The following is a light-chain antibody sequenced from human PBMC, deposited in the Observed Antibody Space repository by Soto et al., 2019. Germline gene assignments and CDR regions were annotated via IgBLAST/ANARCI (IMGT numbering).Light chain of an antibody. J-gene: IGKJ3*01. Sequence: EIVLTQSPGTLSLSPGETATLSCRDSQSVSNYLAWFQQKPGPPPRLLIYDISKRATGIPARFSGSGSGTDFTLTISRLEPEDFAVYYCQQRVTFGPGTKVDIK. CDR3: QQRVT. CDR2: DIS. CDR1: QSVSNY. V-gene: IGKV3-11*01.